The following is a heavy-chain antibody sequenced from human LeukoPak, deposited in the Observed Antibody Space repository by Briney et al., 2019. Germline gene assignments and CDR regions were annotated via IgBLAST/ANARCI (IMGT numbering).Heavy chain of an antibody. Sequence: SGTLSLTCDVSGDSISSINWWSWVRQPPGKGLEWIGEIYRSGSTNYNPSLKSRVTISLDKSKNRLSLTVSSVTAADTAVYYCARKDSSAWLFDYWGQGTLVTVSS. J-gene: IGHJ4*02. CDR3: ARKDSSAWLFDY. V-gene: IGHV4-4*02. D-gene: IGHD6-19*01. CDR1: GDSISSINW. CDR2: IYRSGST.